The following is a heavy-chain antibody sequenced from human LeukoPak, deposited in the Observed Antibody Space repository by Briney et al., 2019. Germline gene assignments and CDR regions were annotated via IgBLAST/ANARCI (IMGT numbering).Heavy chain of an antibody. CDR3: ARVFEYSSGWELDY. Sequence: ASVKVSCKASGYTFTSYDINWVRQAPGQGLEWMGWINPNSGGTNYAQKFQGRVTMTRDTSISTAYMELSRLRSDDTAVYYCARVFEYSSGWELDYWGQGTLVTVSS. D-gene: IGHD6-19*01. J-gene: IGHJ4*02. CDR1: GYTFTSYD. CDR2: INPNSGGT. V-gene: IGHV1-2*02.